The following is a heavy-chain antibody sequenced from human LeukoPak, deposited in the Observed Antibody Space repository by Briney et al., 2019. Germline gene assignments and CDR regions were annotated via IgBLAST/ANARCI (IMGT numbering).Heavy chain of an antibody. Sequence: GGSLRLSCAASGFTFSDYYMSWIRQAPGKGLEWVSSISTSSTFIYYTHSVKGRFTISRDNAKNSLYLQMNSLSAEDTAVYYCARADCSSSTCYLRSSWFDPWGQGTLVTVSS. J-gene: IGHJ5*02. CDR3: ARADCSSSTCYLRSSWFDP. CDR1: GFTFSDYY. D-gene: IGHD2/OR15-2a*01. V-gene: IGHV3-11*06. CDR2: ISTSSTFI.